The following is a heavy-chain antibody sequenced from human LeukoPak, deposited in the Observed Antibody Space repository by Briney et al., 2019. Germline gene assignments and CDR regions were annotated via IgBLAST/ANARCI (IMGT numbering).Heavy chain of an antibody. CDR3: AKGGSSKGGYFDY. D-gene: IGHD6-6*01. Sequence: GRSLRLSCAASGFTFSSYGMHWVRQAPGKGLEWVAVIWYDGSNKYYADSVKGRFTISRDNSKNTLYLQMNSLRAEDTAVYYCAKGGSSKGGYFDYWGQGTLVTVSS. J-gene: IGHJ4*02. CDR1: GFTFSSYG. CDR2: IWYDGSNK. V-gene: IGHV3-33*06.